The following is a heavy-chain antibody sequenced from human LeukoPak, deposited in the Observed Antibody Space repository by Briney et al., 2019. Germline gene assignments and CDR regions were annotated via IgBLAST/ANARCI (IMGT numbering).Heavy chain of an antibody. J-gene: IGHJ6*02. V-gene: IGHV3-21*01. CDR2: ISSSSSYI. Sequence: GGSLRLSCAASGFTFSSYSMNWVRQAPGKGLEWVSSISSSSSYIYYADSVKGRVTISRDNAKNSLYLQMNSLRGEDTAVYYCARASCISASCFYGMDVWGQGTTVTVSS. D-gene: IGHD2-2*01. CDR1: GFTFSSYS. CDR3: ARASCISASCFYGMDV.